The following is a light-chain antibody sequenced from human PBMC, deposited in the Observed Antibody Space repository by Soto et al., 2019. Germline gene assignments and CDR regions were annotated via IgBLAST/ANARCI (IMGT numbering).Light chain of an antibody. CDR1: QSFRNNY. J-gene: IGKJ1*01. Sequence: IVLTQCPGTLCPSPGEGATLSCRASQSFRNNYLAWYQQKPGQAPRLRLYGASNRATGIPDRFSGSVSGTDFTLTISRLDPEECAVYYCQRYGRSGTFGQGTK. V-gene: IGKV3-20*01. CDR2: GAS. CDR3: QRYGRSGT.